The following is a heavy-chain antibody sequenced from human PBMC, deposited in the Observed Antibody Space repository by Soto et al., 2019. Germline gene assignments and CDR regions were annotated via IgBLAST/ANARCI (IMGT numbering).Heavy chain of an antibody. J-gene: IGHJ3*02. CDR1: GGTFSSYT. CDR2: IIPILGIA. D-gene: IGHD5-12*01. Sequence: QVQLVQSGAEVKKPGSSVKVSCKASGGTFSSYTISWVRQAPGQGLEWMGRIIPILGIANYAQKFQGRVTITADKSTSTDYMELSSLRSEDTAVYYCARDPGYSGYDLGGRVYDAFDIWGQGTMVTVSS. CDR3: ARDPGYSGYDLGGRVYDAFDI. V-gene: IGHV1-69*08.